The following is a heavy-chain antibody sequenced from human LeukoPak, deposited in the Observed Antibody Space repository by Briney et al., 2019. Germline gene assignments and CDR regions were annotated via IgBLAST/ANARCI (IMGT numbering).Heavy chain of an antibody. CDR1: GFTFSSYA. Sequence: GGSLSLSCAASGFTFSSYAMHWVRQAPGKGLEWVAVISYDGSNKYYADSVRGRFTISRDNSKNTLYLQMNSLRAEDTAVYYCANIADYDILTGYYSVGGFDIWGQGTMVTVSS. D-gene: IGHD3-9*01. J-gene: IGHJ3*02. V-gene: IGHV3-30-3*01. CDR2: ISYDGSNK. CDR3: ANIADYDILTGYYSVGGFDI.